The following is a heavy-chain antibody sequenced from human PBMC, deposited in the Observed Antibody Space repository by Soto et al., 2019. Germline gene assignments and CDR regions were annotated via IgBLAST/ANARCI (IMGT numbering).Heavy chain of an antibody. V-gene: IGHV3-30*03. CDR1: GFTFRSHS. CDR3: ARVTMTTAGNYFDS. Sequence: QVRLVESGGGVAQPGRSLRLSCAASGFTFRSHSMHWVRQAPGKGLEWVAVIAYDGSNKYYTDSVKGRFTISRDNSKNMLYLQMNSLRGEDTAIYYCARVTMTTAGNYFDSWGQGTLVTVSS. CDR2: IAYDGSNK. D-gene: IGHD4-17*01. J-gene: IGHJ4*02.